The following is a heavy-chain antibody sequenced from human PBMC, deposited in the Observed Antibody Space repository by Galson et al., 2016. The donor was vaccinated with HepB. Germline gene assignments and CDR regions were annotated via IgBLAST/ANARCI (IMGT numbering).Heavy chain of an antibody. J-gene: IGHJ4*02. Sequence: SLRLSCAASGFTFSKFAMTWVRQAPGKGLQWVATIANSGYSTYYADSVKGRFTISRDNSKNTLFLQMSSLRVEDTAVYYCAHRTGFDYWGQGTLVTVSA. D-gene: IGHD4-17*01. V-gene: IGHV3-23*05. CDR3: AHRTGFDY. CDR1: GFTFSKFA. CDR2: IANSGYST.